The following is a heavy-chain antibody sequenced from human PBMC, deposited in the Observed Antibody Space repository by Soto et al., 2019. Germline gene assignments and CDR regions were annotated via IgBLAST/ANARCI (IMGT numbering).Heavy chain of an antibody. D-gene: IGHD3-10*01. Sequence: QVPLVESGGGVVQPGRSLRLSCAASGFPFTTYGMHWVREGPGKGLEGVAVISYDGSNKYYADSVKGRFTISRDNSKNTLYLQMNSLRPEDTALYYCVGGQYYFDYRGQGTLVTVSS. CDR1: GFPFTTYG. V-gene: IGHV3-30*03. J-gene: IGHJ4*02. CDR2: ISYDGSNK. CDR3: VGGQYYFDY.